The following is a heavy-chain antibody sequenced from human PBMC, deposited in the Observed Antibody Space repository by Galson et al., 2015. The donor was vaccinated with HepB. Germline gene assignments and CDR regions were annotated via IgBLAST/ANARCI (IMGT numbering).Heavy chain of an antibody. CDR3: AREAEGSGSYSLGY. J-gene: IGHJ4*02. V-gene: IGHV1-69*10. D-gene: IGHD3-10*01. CDR1: GGTFSSYA. CDR2: IIPIFGIA. Sequence: SVKVSCKASGGTFSSYAISWVRQAPGQGLEWIGGIIPIFGIANYAQKFQGRVTITTDKSTSTAYMELRSLRSDDTAVYYCAREAEGSGSYSLGYWGQGTLVTVSS.